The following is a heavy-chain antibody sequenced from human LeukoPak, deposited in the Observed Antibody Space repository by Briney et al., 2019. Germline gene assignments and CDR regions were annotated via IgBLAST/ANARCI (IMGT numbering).Heavy chain of an antibody. CDR3: ARDAPYSSSQNWFDP. J-gene: IGHJ5*02. D-gene: IGHD6-13*01. CDR2: ISYDGSNK. Sequence: PGGSLRLSCAASGFTFSSYAMHWVRQAPGKGLEWVAVISYDGSNKYYADSVKGRFTISRDNSKNTLYLQMNSLRAEDTAVYYCARDAPYSSSQNWFDPWGQGTLVTVSP. V-gene: IGHV3-30*01. CDR1: GFTFSSYA.